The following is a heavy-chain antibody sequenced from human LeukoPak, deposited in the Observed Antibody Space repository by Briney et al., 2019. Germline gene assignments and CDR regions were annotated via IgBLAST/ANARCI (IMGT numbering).Heavy chain of an antibody. Sequence: SETLSLTCAVYGGSFSGYYWSWIRQPPGKGLEWIGEINHSGRTNYNPSLKSRVTISVDTSKNQFSLKLSSVTAADTAVYYCARRTRVLRFLERYFDYWGQGTLVTVSS. D-gene: IGHD3-3*01. CDR2: INHSGRT. CDR3: ARRTRVLRFLERYFDY. J-gene: IGHJ4*02. CDR1: GGSFSGYY. V-gene: IGHV4-34*01.